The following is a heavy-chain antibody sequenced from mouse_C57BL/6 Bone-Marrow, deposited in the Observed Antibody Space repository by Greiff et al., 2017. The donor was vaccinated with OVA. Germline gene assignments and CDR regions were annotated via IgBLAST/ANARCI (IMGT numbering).Heavy chain of an antibody. CDR2: INPNNGGT. CDR1: GYTFTDYY. D-gene: IGHD4-1*01. J-gene: IGHJ4*01. Sequence: EVQLQQSGPELVKPGASVKISCKASGYTFTDYYMNWVKQSHGKSLEWIGDINPNNGGTSYNQKFKGKATLTVDKSSSTAYMELRSLTSEDSAVYYCAGTGHYAMDYWGQGTSVTVYS. CDR3: AGTGHYAMDY. V-gene: IGHV1-26*01.